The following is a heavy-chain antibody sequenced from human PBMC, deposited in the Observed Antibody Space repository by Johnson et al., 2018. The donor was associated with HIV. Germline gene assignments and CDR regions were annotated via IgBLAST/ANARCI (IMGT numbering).Heavy chain of an antibody. CDR3: AGLPDAFDI. CDR1: SSNY. D-gene: IGHD5-12*01. V-gene: IGHV3-66*01. CDR2: IYSGGST. J-gene: IGHJ3*02. Sequence: SSNYMSWVRQAPGKGLEWVSVIYSGGSTYYTDSVKGRFTISRDNSKNTLYLQMNSLRAEDTAVYYCAGLPDAFDIWGQGTMVTVPS.